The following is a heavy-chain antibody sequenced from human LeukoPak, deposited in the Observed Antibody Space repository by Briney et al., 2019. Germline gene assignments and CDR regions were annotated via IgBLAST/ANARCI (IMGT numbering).Heavy chain of an antibody. V-gene: IGHV3-23*01. D-gene: IGHD2-2*01. J-gene: IGHJ4*02. CDR3: AKGAAEGYCSSTSCSIGY. Sequence: GGSLRLSCAASGFTFSSYAMSWVRQAPGKGLEWVSAISGSGGSTYYADSVKGRFTISRDNSKNTLYLQMNGLRAEDTAVYYCAKGAAEGYCSSTSCSIGYWGQGTLVTVSS. CDR2: ISGSGGST. CDR1: GFTFSSYA.